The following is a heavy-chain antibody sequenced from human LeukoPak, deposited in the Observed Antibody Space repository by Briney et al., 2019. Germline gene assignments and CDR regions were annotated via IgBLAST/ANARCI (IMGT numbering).Heavy chain of an antibody. V-gene: IGHV3-15*01. CDR2: IKTRNEGGTS. Sequence: GGSLRLSCAASGFPFSNARMSWVRQAPGKGLEWVGRIKTRNEGGTSEYAAPVKGRFTISRDDSKNTVHLQMDSLKTEDTGVYYCTKPDLLWVGEDVWGPGTTVTVSS. D-gene: IGHD2/OR15-2a*01. CDR1: GFPFSNAR. J-gene: IGHJ6*02. CDR3: TKPDLLWVGEDV.